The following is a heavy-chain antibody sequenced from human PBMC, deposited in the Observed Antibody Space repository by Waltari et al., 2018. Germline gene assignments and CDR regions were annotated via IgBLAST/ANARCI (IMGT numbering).Heavy chain of an antibody. CDR2: ISGSGGST. D-gene: IGHD6-13*01. CDR1: GFTFSRYA. V-gene: IGHV3-23*01. Sequence: EVQLLESGGGLVQPGGSLRLSCAASGFTFSRYAMSWVRQAPGKGLEWVSAISGSGGSTYYADSVKGRFTISRDNSKNTLYLQMNSLRAEDTAVYYCAKDRWAYSTQPGFDYWGQGTLVTVSS. CDR3: AKDRWAYSTQPGFDY. J-gene: IGHJ4*02.